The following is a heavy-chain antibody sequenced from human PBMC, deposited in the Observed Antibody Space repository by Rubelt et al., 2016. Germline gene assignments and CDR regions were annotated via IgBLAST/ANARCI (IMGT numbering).Heavy chain of an antibody. J-gene: IGHJ4*02. CDR1: GDSVSSGT. CDR2: TYHRSKWIH. V-gene: IGHV6-1*01. CDR3: ARAPHEVGLDS. Sequence: QVKLQQSGPGLVKPSQTLSLTCAISGDSVSSGTCNWIHLSHSRAIDWLARTYHRSKWIHAKLVSLKHRININPNTSKNQFSLLLDSVTPEDSALYYCARAPHEVGLDSWGQGTLVTISS.